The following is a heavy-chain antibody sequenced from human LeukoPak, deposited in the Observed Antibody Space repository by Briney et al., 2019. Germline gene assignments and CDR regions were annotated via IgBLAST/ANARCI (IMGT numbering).Heavy chain of an antibody. J-gene: IGHJ6*03. CDR3: AKVDTAMVTRSYYYYYMDV. D-gene: IGHD5-18*01. CDR2: ISYDGSNK. Sequence: GGSLRLSCAASEFSVGSNYMTWVRQAPGKGLEWVAVISYDGSNKYYADSVKGRFTISRDNSKNTLYLQMNSLRAEDTAVYYCAKVDTAMVTRSYYYYYMDVWGKGTTVTVSS. V-gene: IGHV3-30*18. CDR1: EFSVGSNY.